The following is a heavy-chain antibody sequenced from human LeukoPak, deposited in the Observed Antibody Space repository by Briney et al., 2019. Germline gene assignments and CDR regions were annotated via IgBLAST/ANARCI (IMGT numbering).Heavy chain of an antibody. J-gene: IGHJ6*02. CDR3: ARDVYYSGGSCYGYYYYGMDV. CDR2: IYSGGST. V-gene: IGHV3-53*05. Sequence: GGSLRLSCAASGFTVSSNYMSWVRQAPGKGLEWVSVIYSGGSTYYADSVKGRFTISRDNSKNTLYLQMNSLRAEDTAVYYCARDVYYSGGSCYGYYYYGMDVWGQGTTVTVSS. CDR1: GFTVSSNY. D-gene: IGHD2-15*01.